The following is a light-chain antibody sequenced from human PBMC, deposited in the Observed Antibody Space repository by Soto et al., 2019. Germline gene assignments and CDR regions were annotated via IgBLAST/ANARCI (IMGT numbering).Light chain of an antibody. CDR1: QGISSY. V-gene: IGKV1-9*01. CDR2: AAS. Sequence: DIQLTQSPSFLSASVGDRVTITCRASQGISSYLAWYQQKPGKAPKLLIYAASTLQSGVPSRFSGSGSGTEFTLTISSLQPEVFATYYCQQLNSYPAFGPGTKVDIK. J-gene: IGKJ3*01. CDR3: QQLNSYPA.